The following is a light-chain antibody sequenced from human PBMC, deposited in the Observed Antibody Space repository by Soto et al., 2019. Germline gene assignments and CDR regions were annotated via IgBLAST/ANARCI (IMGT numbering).Light chain of an antibody. CDR1: QSIANY. CDR2: AAS. Sequence: DIQMTQSPSSLSASVGDRVNITCRASQSIANYVAWYQQKPGKVPKLLIYAASILKSGVPSRFSGSQYGTDFTLTINSRQPEAVAAYYCQKYNTAPFTFGPGTKVDVK. V-gene: IGKV1-27*01. J-gene: IGKJ3*01. CDR3: QKYNTAPFT.